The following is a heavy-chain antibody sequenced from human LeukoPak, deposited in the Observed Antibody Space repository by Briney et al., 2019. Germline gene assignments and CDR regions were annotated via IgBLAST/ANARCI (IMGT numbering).Heavy chain of an antibody. Sequence: ASVKVSCKVSGYTLTELSMHWVRQAPGKGLEWMGGFDPEDGETIYAQKFQGRVTMTEDTSTDTAYMELSSLRSEDTAVYYCATAPGPHTAMDVWGQGTTVTVSS. V-gene: IGHV1-24*01. J-gene: IGHJ6*02. CDR3: ATAPGPHTAMDV. D-gene: IGHD1-14*01. CDR2: FDPEDGET. CDR1: GYTLTELS.